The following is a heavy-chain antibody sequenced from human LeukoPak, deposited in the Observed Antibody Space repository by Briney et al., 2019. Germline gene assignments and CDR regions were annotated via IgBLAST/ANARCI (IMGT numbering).Heavy chain of an antibody. CDR1: GGSISSYY. CDR2: IYYSGST. D-gene: IGHD3-22*01. CDR3: ARDKRYYDSSAMDV. J-gene: IGHJ6*02. Sequence: SETLSLTCTVSGGSISSYYWSWIRQPPGKGLEWIGYIYYSGSTNYNPSLKSRVTISLDTSKNQFSLKLSSVTAADTAVYYCARDKRYYDSSAMDVWGQGTTVAVSS. V-gene: IGHV4-59*01.